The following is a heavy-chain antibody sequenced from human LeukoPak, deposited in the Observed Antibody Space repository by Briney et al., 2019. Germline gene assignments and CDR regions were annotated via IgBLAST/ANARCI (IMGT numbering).Heavy chain of an antibody. CDR2: IYYSGST. CDR1: GGSISSSSYY. V-gene: IGHV4-39*07. J-gene: IGHJ4*02. CDR3: ARPGSYSSPFDY. D-gene: IGHD3-10*01. Sequence: SETLSLTCTVSGGSISSSSYYWGWIRQPPGKGLEWIGSIYYSGSTYYNPSLKSRVTISVDTSKNQFSLKLSSVTAADTAVYYCARPGSYSSPFDYWGQGTLVTVSS.